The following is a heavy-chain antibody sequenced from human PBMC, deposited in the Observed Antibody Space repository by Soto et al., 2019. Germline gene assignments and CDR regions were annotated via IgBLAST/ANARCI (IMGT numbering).Heavy chain of an antibody. D-gene: IGHD3-9*01. CDR3: ARGHSLRYFDWSPALLLY. V-gene: IGHV4-34*01. CDR2: INHSGST. CDR1: GGSFSGYY. J-gene: IGHJ4*02. Sequence: QVQLQQWGAGLLKPSETLSLTCAVYGGSFSGYYWSWIRQPPGKGLEWIGEINHSGSTNYNPSLKSRVTIAVDTSKNQFSLKLSSVTAADTAVYYCARGHSLRYFDWSPALLLYWGQGTLVTVSS.